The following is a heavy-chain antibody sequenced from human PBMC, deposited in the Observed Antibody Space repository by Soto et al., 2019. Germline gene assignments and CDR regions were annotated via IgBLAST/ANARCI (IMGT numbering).Heavy chain of an antibody. CDR1: GYTFTSYH. CDR2: ISAYNTNT. V-gene: IGHV1-18*01. CDR3: ARDTPPTDY. J-gene: IGHJ4*02. Sequence: QVQLVQSGAEVTKPGASVKVSCKTSGYTFTSYHISWVRQAPGQGLEWMGWISAYNTNTNYAQKFQGRVTMTTDTLTSRAYMELRSLRSDDTAVYYCARDTPPTDYWGQGTLVTVSS.